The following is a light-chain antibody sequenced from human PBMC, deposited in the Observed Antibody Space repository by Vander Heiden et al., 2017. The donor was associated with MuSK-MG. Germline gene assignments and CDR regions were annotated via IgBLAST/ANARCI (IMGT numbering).Light chain of an antibody. V-gene: IGKV3-15*01. CDR3: QQYSNWPPWT. CDR2: AAS. CDR1: QSVSSN. Sequence: EIVMTQSPATLSVSPGERATLSCRASQSVSSNLAWYQQKPGQAPRLLIYAASTRATGIPARFSGSGYGTEFTLTISSRQSEDFAVYYCQQYSNWPPWTFGQGTKVEIK. J-gene: IGKJ1*01.